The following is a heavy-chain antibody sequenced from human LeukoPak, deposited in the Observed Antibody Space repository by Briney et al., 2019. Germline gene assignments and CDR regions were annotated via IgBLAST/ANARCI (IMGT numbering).Heavy chain of an antibody. J-gene: IGHJ4*02. CDR2: ISFDGSNK. CDR3: AKALYSYESRIPLGNFDY. D-gene: IGHD5-18*01. CDR1: GFTFSSYA. Sequence: GGSLRLSCAASGFTFSSYAMHWVRQAPGKGLEWVTIISFDGSNKYYADSVKGRFTISRDNSKNTLYLQMNSLRAEDTAVYYCAKALYSYESRIPLGNFDYWGQGTLVTVSS. V-gene: IGHV3-30*04.